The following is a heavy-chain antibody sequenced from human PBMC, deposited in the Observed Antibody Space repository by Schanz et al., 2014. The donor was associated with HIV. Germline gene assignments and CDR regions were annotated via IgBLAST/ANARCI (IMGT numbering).Heavy chain of an antibody. CDR1: GYTFTSYY. CDR2: LDTNTGGT. CDR3: ARSSGWGGWTTWDGMDV. V-gene: IGHV1-2*02. Sequence: QVQLVQSGAELKKPGASVKVSCKASGYTFTSYYIHWVRQAPGQGLEWMGWLDTNTGGTNYARKFQGRVTMTRDTTISTAYMDLRRLRSDDMAVYYCARSSGWGGWTTWDGMDVWGQGTTVTVSS. J-gene: IGHJ6*02. D-gene: IGHD6-19*01.